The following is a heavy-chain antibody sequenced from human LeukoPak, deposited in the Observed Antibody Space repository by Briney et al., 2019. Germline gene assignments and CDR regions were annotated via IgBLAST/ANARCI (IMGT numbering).Heavy chain of an antibody. V-gene: IGHV3-33*01. CDR3: ARDRGVPYYYDSSGYHSD. Sequence: QPGRSLRLSCAASGFTFSNYAIHWVRQAPGKGLEWVAVIWYDGTNKFYADSVKGRFTISRDNSKNTLYLQMNSLRAEDTAVYYCARDRGVPYYYDSSGYHSDWGQGTLVTVSS. CDR1: GFTFSNYA. D-gene: IGHD3-22*01. CDR2: IWYDGTNK. J-gene: IGHJ4*02.